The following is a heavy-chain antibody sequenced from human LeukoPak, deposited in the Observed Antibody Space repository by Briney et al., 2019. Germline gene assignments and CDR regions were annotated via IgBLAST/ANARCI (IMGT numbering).Heavy chain of an antibody. Sequence: ASVKVSCKASGNTFSNFAISWVRQAPGQGLEWMGGIIPIFGIANYAQKFQGRVTITADKSTRTAYMELSSLRSGDTAMYYCARASGDSSGYDFPKPYSYWGQGTPVTVSS. V-gene: IGHV1-69*10. CDR2: IIPIFGIA. D-gene: IGHD5-12*01. CDR1: GNTFSNFA. J-gene: IGHJ4*02. CDR3: ARASGDSSGYDFPKPYSY.